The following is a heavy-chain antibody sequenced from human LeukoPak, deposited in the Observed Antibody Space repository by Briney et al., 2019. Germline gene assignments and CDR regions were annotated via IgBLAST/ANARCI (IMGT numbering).Heavy chain of an antibody. V-gene: IGHV4-31*03. J-gene: IGHJ3*02. CDR2: IYYSGST. CDR3: ARGQYSSSWYANDAFDI. D-gene: IGHD6-13*01. CDR1: GGSISSGGYY. Sequence: SQTLSLTCTVSGGSISSGGYYWSWIRQHPGKGLEWIGYIYYSGSTYYNPSLKSRVTISVDTSKNQFSLKLSSVTAADTAVYYCARGQYSSSWYANDAFDIWGQGTMVTVSS.